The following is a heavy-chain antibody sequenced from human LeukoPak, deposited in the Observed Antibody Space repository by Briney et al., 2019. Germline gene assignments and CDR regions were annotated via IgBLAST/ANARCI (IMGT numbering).Heavy chain of an antibody. D-gene: IGHD1-14*01. Sequence: GRSLRLSCAASGFTFTSYEMHWVSQAPGKGLEWRSYISSSGATKYYADSVKGRFTISRDNAKNSLYLQMSSLRDEDTAVYYCARGVAATGTDLDYWGQGTLVTVSS. J-gene: IGHJ4*02. V-gene: IGHV3-48*03. CDR1: GFTFTSYE. CDR2: ISSSGATK. CDR3: ARGVAATGTDLDY.